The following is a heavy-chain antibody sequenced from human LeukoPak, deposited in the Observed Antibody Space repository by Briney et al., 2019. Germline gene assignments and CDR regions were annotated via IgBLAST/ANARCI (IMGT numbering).Heavy chain of an antibody. CDR3: AAGRAYSPFDY. J-gene: IGHJ4*02. Sequence: ASVKVSCKVSGYTLTELSMHWVRQAPGKGLEWMGGFDLVDGGTIYAQKFQGRVTMTVDTSTDTSYMDLSSLKSDDTAVYFCAAGRAYSPFDYWGQGTLVTVSS. CDR1: GYTLTELS. D-gene: IGHD5-18*01. V-gene: IGHV1-24*01. CDR2: FDLVDGGT.